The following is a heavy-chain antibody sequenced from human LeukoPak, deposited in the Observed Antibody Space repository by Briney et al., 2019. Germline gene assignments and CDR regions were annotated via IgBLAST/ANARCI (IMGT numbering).Heavy chain of an antibody. CDR1: GFTFSSYW. CDR2: IKQDGSEK. D-gene: IGHD1-26*01. CDR3: ARDKIVGPTTLDY. Sequence: GGSLRLSCAASGFTFSSYWMTWVRQAPGKGLEWVANIKQDGSEKYYVDSVKGRFTISRDNAKNSLYLQMNSLRADDTAIYYCARDKIVGPTTLDYWGQGTLVTVSS. J-gene: IGHJ4*02. V-gene: IGHV3-7*01.